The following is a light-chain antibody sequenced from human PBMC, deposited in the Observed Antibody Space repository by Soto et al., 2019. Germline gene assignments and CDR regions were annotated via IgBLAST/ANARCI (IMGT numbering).Light chain of an antibody. CDR1: SSDVGGYNY. CDR3: SSYTTTSTYV. Sequence: QSALTQPASVSGSPGQSITISCTGTSSDVGGYNYVSWYQQHSGKAPKLMIYEVSNRPSGVSKRFSGSKSGITASLTISGLQAEDEADYYCSSYTTTSTYVFGTRTKGTLL. J-gene: IGLJ1*01. CDR2: EVS. V-gene: IGLV2-14*01.